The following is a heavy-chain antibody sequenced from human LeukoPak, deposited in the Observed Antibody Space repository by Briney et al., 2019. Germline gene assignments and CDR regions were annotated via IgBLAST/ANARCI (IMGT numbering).Heavy chain of an antibody. J-gene: IGHJ4*02. CDR2: INGDGSDT. CDR1: GFTFSSYW. V-gene: IGHV3-74*01. D-gene: IGHD1-26*01. Sequence: GGSLRLPCAASGFTFSSYWMHWVRQAPGKGLVWVSRINGDGSDTSYADSVRGRFTISRDNAKNTLFLQMNSLRAEDTAVYYCVRDPPEREELFDYWGQGTLVTVSS. CDR3: VRDPPEREELFDY.